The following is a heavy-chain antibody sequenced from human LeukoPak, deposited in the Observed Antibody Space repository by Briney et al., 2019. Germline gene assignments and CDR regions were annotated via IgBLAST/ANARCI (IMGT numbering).Heavy chain of an antibody. Sequence: ASVKVSCKASGGTFSSYDINWVRQATGQGLEWMGWINPNSGNTGYAQKFQGRVTITRNTSISTAYMELSSLRSEDTAVYYCAREYYYDSSGYYVYAFDIWGQGTMVTVSS. D-gene: IGHD3-22*01. CDR3: AREYYYDSSGYYVYAFDI. CDR1: GGTFSSYD. CDR2: INPNSGNT. V-gene: IGHV1-8*03. J-gene: IGHJ3*02.